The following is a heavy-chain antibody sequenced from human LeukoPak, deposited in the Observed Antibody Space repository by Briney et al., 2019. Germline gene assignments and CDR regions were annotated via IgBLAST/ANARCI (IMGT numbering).Heavy chain of an antibody. CDR2: IYYSGST. CDR3: ARLGGYYLSYFDY. Sequence: SETLSLTCTVSGGSISSYYWSWIRQPPGKGLEWIGYIYYSGSTNYNPSLKSRVTISVDTSKNQFSLKLSSVTAADTAVYYYARLGGYYLSYFDYWGQGTLVTVSS. J-gene: IGHJ4*02. D-gene: IGHD3-22*01. V-gene: IGHV4-59*01. CDR1: GGSISSYY.